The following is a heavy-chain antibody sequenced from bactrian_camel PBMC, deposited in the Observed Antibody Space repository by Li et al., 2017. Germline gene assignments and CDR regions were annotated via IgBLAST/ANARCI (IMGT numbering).Heavy chain of an antibody. CDR3: AADGPYAQICHVDSSRSAYVY. J-gene: IGHJ4*01. CDR1: GSIQRTNC. V-gene: IGHV3S53*01. CDR2: DNGVGTT. Sequence: HVQLVESGGGSVQAGGSLRLSCAASGSIQRTNCMGWFRQAPGKERDWVATDNGVGTTYYGDSVKGRFAISRDNAKNTVYLQMNSLKPEDTAMYYCAADGPYAQICHVDSSRSAYVYWGQGTQVTVS.